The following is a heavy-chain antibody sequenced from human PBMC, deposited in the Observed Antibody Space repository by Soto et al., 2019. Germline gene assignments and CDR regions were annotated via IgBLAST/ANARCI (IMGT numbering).Heavy chain of an antibody. D-gene: IGHD1-7*01. CDR2: IYYSGST. CDR1: GGSISSGGYY. J-gene: IGHJ6*02. Sequence: SETLSLTCTVSGGSISSGGYYWSWIRQHPGKGLEWIGYIYYSGSTYYNPSLKSRVTISVDTSKNQFSLKLSSVTAADTAVYYCAREIKTRITGTTWYYYGMDVWGQGTTDTVSS. CDR3: AREIKTRITGTTWYYYGMDV. V-gene: IGHV4-31*03.